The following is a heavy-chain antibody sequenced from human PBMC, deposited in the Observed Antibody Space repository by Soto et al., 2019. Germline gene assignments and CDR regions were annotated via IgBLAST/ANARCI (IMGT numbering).Heavy chain of an antibody. J-gene: IGHJ4*02. CDR3: AKGVRGTYGLPFDS. V-gene: IGHV3-30*18. Sequence: QVQLVESGGGVVQPGTSLRLSCATSGFTFSRFGMHWVRQAPGKGLEWLAVMSYDDSSKKYADSVKGRFTISRDNSKSTLYLQMAILRPDDTAVYYCAKGVRGTYGLPFDSWCQGTLVTVSS. CDR2: MSYDDSSK. D-gene: IGHD3-10*01. CDR1: GFTFSRFG.